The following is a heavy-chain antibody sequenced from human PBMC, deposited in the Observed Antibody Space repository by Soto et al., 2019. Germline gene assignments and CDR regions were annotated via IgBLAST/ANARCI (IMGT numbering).Heavy chain of an antibody. CDR2: ITHSGST. J-gene: IGHJ4*02. V-gene: IGHV4-34*01. Sequence: PSETLCLTCAVYGGSFSGYYWSWIRQPPGKGLEWIGAITHSGSTNYNPSLKSPVTISVDTSKNQFSLKLSSVTVADTPVYYCGSSWQGSGSYYIPHCYYWGQGTLVTVSS. CDR1: GGSFSGYY. D-gene: IGHD3-10*01. CDR3: GSSWQGSGSYYIPHCYY.